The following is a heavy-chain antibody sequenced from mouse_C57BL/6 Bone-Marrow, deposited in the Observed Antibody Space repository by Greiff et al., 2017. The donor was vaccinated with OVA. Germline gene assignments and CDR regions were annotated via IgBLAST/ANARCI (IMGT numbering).Heavy chain of an antibody. CDR1: GYTFTDYY. J-gene: IGHJ4*01. V-gene: IGHV1-26*01. CDR2: INPNNGGT. D-gene: IGHD1-1*01. Sequence: EVQLQQSGPELVKPGASVKISCKASGYTFTDYYMNWVKQSHGKSLEWIGDINPNNGGTSYNQKFKGKATLTVDKSSSTAYMELRSLTAEDSAVYYCAREPPYGSSYCYAMDCWGQGTSVTVSS. CDR3: AREPPYGSSYCYAMDC.